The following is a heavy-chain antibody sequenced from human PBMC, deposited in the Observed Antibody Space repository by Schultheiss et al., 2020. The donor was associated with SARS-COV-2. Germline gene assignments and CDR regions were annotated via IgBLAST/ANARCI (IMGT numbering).Heavy chain of an antibody. V-gene: IGHV4-59*12. D-gene: IGHD6-13*01. Sequence: SQTLSLTCAVYGGSFSGYYWSWIRQSPGKGLEWIGYIYYSGSTNYNPSLKSRVTISVDTSKNQFSLKLSSVTAADTAVYYCARETGYSSSCYGYWGQGTLVTVSS. J-gene: IGHJ4*02. CDR2: IYYSGST. CDR1: GGSFSGYY. CDR3: ARETGYSSSCYGY.